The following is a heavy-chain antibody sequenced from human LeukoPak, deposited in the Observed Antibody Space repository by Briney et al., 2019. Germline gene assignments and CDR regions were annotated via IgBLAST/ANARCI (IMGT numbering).Heavy chain of an antibody. V-gene: IGHV5-51*01. CDR2: IYPGDSDT. D-gene: IGHD3-10*01. Sequence: GESLKISCKASGYSFTTHWIGWVRQMPGKGLKWMGIIYPGDSDTRYSPSFQGQVTISADKSISTAYLQWSSLKASDTAMYYCARGRPGELLSWRVFDYWGQGTLVTVSS. CDR3: ARGRPGELLSWRVFDY. CDR1: GYSFTTHW. J-gene: IGHJ4*02.